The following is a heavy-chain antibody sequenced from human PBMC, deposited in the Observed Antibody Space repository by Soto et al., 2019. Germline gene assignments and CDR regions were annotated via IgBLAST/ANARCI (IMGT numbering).Heavy chain of an antibody. Sequence: QMQLVESGGGVVQPGRSLRLSCAASGFTFRNYGMHWVRQAPGKGLEWVALILSDGSRDYYRDSVKGRFTISRDNSRNSLYLITNSLRDDDAALYYCVRDDAGGPNALDMWGQGTMVSVSS. V-gene: IGHV3-33*01. CDR1: GFTFRNYG. CDR3: VRDDAGGPNALDM. J-gene: IGHJ3*02. D-gene: IGHD2-15*01. CDR2: ILSDGSRD.